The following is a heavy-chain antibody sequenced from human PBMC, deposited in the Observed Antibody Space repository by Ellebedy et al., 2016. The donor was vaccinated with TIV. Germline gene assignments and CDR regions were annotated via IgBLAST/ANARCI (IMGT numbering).Heavy chain of an antibody. CDR1: GYTFTTYW. CDR2: IYPDDSET. V-gene: IGHV5-51*01. CDR3: ARRSRYSSTWYALDY. D-gene: IGHD6-13*01. J-gene: IGHJ4*02. Sequence: KVSCKGSGYTFTTYWIAWVRQMPGKGLEWMGVIYPDDSETRYSPSFRGQVTISADKSVNTASLEWRRLKATDPAIYFCARRSRYSSTWYALDYWGQGTLVTVSS.